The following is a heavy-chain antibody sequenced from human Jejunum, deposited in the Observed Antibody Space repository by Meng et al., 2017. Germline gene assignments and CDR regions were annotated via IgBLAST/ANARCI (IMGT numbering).Heavy chain of an antibody. CDR3: VREWSAYDY. CDR1: GFTLSSYW. V-gene: IGHV3-74*01. CDR2: LSSDGSTT. Sequence: ERQLVRSWGGLVQPGGSRGLPCAASGFTLSSYWMHVVRQVPGKGLVWVSDLSSDGSTTRYADSVKGRFTISRDSAKNTLFLQMNSLRGDDTAVYYCVREWSAYDYWGQGTLVTVSS. J-gene: IGHJ4*02. D-gene: IGHD2-15*01.